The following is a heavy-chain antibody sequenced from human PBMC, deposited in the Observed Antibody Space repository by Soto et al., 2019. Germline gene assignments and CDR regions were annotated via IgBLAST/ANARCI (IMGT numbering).Heavy chain of an antibody. CDR1: GGSISSGDYY. D-gene: IGHD2-15*01. Sequence: SETLSLTCTVSGGSISSGDYYWSWIRQPPGKGLEWIGYIYYSGSTYYNPSLKSRVTISVDTSKNQFPLKLSSVTAADTAVYYCARGYCSGGSCRYSSFHAWFDPWGQGTLVTVSS. J-gene: IGHJ5*02. CDR2: IYYSGST. V-gene: IGHV4-30-4*01. CDR3: ARGYCSGGSCRYSSFHAWFDP.